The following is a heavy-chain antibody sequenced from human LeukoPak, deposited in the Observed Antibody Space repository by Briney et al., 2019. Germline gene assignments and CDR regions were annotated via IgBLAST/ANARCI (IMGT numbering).Heavy chain of an antibody. V-gene: IGHV1-24*01. Sequence: GSVKVSCKVSGYTLTELSMHWVRQAPGKGLEWMGGFDPEDGETIYAQKFQGRVTMTTDTSTSTAYMELRSLRSDDTAVYYCARATGLTSLYSVGFDPWGQGTLVTVSS. CDR1: GYTLTELS. D-gene: IGHD3-16*02. CDR3: ARATGLTSLYSVGFDP. J-gene: IGHJ5*02. CDR2: FDPEDGET.